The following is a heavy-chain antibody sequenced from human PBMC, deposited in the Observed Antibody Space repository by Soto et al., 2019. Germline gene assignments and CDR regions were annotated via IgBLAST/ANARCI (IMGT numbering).Heavy chain of an antibody. V-gene: IGHV4-61*01. Sequence: PSETLSLTCTVSGGSFKSGSYSWSWIRQPPGKGLEWIGYVYHTGRTSYNPSLKSRVSISMDTSKNQFSLRLSSVTTADTALYYCARTTAVPNSLRSRYFFDYWGQGTLVTVSS. D-gene: IGHD4-17*01. CDR1: GGSFKSGSYS. CDR2: VYHTGRT. CDR3: ARTTAVPNSLRSRYFFDY. J-gene: IGHJ4*02.